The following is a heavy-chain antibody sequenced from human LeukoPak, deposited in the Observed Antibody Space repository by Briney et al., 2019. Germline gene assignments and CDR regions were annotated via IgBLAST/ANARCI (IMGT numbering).Heavy chain of an antibody. V-gene: IGHV3-23*01. Sequence: GALRLSCAASGFTFSSYGMSWVRQAPGKGLEWVSAISGSGGSTYFADSVKGRFTISRDNSKNTLYLQMNSLRAEDTAVYYCAKEGTYYYDSSGYYRGEYEYFQHWGQGTLVTVAS. J-gene: IGHJ1*01. CDR2: ISGSGGST. CDR3: AKEGTYYYDSSGYYRGEYEYFQH. D-gene: IGHD3-22*01. CDR1: GFTFSSYG.